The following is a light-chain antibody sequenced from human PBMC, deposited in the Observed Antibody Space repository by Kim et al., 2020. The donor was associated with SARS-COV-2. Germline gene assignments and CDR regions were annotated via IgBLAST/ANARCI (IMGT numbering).Light chain of an antibody. CDR3: QSYDSSLSGWV. V-gene: IGLV1-40*01. CDR2: GNS. J-gene: IGLJ3*02. CDR1: SSNIGAGNV. Sequence: QRVTISCTGSSSNIGAGNVVHWYQQLPGTAPKLLIYGNSNRPSGVPDRFSGSKSGTSASLAITGLQAEDEADYYCQSYDSSLSGWVFGGGTKLTVL.